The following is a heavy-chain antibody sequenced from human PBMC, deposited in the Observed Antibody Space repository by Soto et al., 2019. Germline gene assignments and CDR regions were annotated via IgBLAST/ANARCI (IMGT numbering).Heavy chain of an antibody. CDR3: TRGEGDY. J-gene: IGHJ4*02. CDR1: GFTFSGSA. CDR2: IRSKANSYAT. D-gene: IGHD3-16*01. V-gene: IGHV3-73*02. Sequence: EVQLVESGGGLVQPGGSLKLSCAASGFTFSGSAMHWARQASGKGLEWVGRIRSKANSYATAYAASVKGRFTISRDDSKNTAYLQMNSLKTEDTAVYYCTRGEGDYWGQGTLVTVSS.